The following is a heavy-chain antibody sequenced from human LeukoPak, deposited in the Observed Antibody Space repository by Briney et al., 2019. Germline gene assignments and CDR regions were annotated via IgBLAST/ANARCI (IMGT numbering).Heavy chain of an antibody. D-gene: IGHD1-1*01. CDR2: ISMNVQTT. CDR1: GFTFTSHV. CDR3: VREGLERRTNFDY. V-gene: IGHV3-64D*06. Sequence: PGGSLRLSCSASGFTFTSHVMHWVRQAPGKGLQYGSGISMNVQTTYYAGSVKGRFTISRDSSKNTVYLQMNSLAAEDTAVYYCVREGLERRTNFDYWGQGTLVSVSS. J-gene: IGHJ4*02.